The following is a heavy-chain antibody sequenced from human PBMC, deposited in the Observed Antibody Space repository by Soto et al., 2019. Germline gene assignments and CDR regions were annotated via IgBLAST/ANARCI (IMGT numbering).Heavy chain of an antibody. CDR2: ISSSGDGT. V-gene: IGHV3-23*01. D-gene: IGHD3-3*01. CDR3: AKNGDFWSWGMDV. Sequence: HPGGSLRLSCAASGFTFSSYAMTWVRQAPGKGLEWVSIISSSGDGTYYAASVKGRFTISRDNSQRTLNLQMNSLRAEDTAVYYCAKNGDFWSWGMDVWGQGTTVTVSS. J-gene: IGHJ6*02. CDR1: GFTFSSYA.